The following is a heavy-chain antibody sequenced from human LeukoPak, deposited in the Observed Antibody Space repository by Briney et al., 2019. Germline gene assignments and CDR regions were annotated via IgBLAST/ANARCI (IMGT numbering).Heavy chain of an antibody. CDR1: GGSISSSSYY. Sequence: SETLSLTCTVSGGSISSSSYYWGWIRQPPGKGLEWIGSIYYSGSTYYNPSLKSRVTISVDTPKNQFSLKLSSVTAADTAVYYCASKWYSGSYFNWFDPWGQGTLVTVSS. CDR3: ASKWYSGSYFNWFDP. V-gene: IGHV4-39*07. CDR2: IYYSGST. J-gene: IGHJ5*02. D-gene: IGHD1-26*01.